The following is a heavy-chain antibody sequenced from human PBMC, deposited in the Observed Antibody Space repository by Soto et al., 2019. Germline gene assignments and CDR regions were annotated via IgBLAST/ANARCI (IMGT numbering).Heavy chain of an antibody. Sequence: GASVKVSCKASGYTFTSYYMHWVRQAPGQGLEWMGIINPSGGSTSYAQKFQGRVTMTRDTSTSTVYMELSSLRSEDTAVYYCARDIPQYGVGSSFDYWGQGTLVTVSS. V-gene: IGHV1-46*03. CDR1: GYTFTSYY. CDR3: ARDIPQYGVGSSFDY. D-gene: IGHD2-2*02. J-gene: IGHJ4*02. CDR2: INPSGGST.